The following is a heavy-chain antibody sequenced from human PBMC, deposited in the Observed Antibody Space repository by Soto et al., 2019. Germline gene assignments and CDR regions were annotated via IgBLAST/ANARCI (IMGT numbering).Heavy chain of an antibody. CDR2: IYSDGST. Sequence: GGSLRLSCAASGFTVSSKYMSWVRQAPGKGLEWVSVIYSDGSTYYADSVKGRFTISRDNSKDTLYLQMNSLRAEDTAVYYCARSRIAVAPIDYWGQGTLVTVSS. CDR1: GFTVSSKY. J-gene: IGHJ4*02. D-gene: IGHD6-19*01. V-gene: IGHV3-53*01. CDR3: ARSRIAVAPIDY.